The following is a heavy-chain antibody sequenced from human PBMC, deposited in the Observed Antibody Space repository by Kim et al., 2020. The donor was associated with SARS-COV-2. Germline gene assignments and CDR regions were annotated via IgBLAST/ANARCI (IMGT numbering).Heavy chain of an antibody. CDR1: GFTFSSYA. Sequence: GGSLRLSCAGSGFTFSSYAMSWVRQAPGKGLEWVSSISGSGGRTYYADSVEGRFTISRDNSRNTLYLQMNSLRAEDTAVYYCAKDLAVFGVLRLCFDCWGQGTLVTVSS. V-gene: IGHV3-23*01. D-gene: IGHD3-3*01. J-gene: IGHJ4*02. CDR2: ISGSGGRT. CDR3: AKDLAVFGVLRLCFDC.